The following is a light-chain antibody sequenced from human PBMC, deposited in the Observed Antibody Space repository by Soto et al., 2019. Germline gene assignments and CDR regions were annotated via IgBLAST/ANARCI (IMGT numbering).Light chain of an antibody. V-gene: IGLV2-14*01. CDR3: SSFASSRTVV. J-gene: IGLJ3*02. CDR1: ISDIGSYYY. CDR2: GVT. Sequence: QSALTQPASVPGSPGQSITISCTGTISDIGSYYYVAWYQHHPGKAPHLIIYGVTNRPSGVSSRFSGSKSGNTASLTISGLQADDEADYYCSSFASSRTVVFGGGTKLTVL.